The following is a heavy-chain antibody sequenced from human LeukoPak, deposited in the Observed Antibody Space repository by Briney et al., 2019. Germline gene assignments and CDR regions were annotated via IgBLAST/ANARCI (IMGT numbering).Heavy chain of an antibody. J-gene: IGHJ4*02. CDR2: IYHSGST. D-gene: IGHD3-22*01. Sequence: MSSETLSLTCTVSGYSITSGYYWGWIRQPPGKGLEWIGSIYHSGSTYYNASLKSRVTISVDTSKNQFSLKLSSVTAADTAVYYCARAIGRLLPDFDYWGQGTLVTVSS. CDR3: ARAIGRLLPDFDY. CDR1: GYSITSGYY. V-gene: IGHV4-38-2*02.